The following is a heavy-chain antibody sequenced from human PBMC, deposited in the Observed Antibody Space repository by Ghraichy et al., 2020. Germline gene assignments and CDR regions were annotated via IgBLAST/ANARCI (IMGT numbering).Heavy chain of an antibody. CDR1: GYTFTSYG. D-gene: IGHD3-10*01. CDR3: ARDDRITMVRGVITYYYYGMDV. CDR2: ISAYNGNT. V-gene: IGHV1-18*04. Sequence: FSCTASGYTFTSYGISWVRQAPGQGLEWMGWISAYNGNTNYAQKLQGRVTMTTDTSTSTAYMELRSLRSDDTAVYYCARDDRITMVRGVITYYYYGMDVWGQGTTVTVSS. J-gene: IGHJ6*02.